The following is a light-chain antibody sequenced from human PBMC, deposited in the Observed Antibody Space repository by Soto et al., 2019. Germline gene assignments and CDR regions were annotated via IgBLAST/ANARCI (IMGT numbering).Light chain of an antibody. Sequence: EIVMTQSPATLSVSPGERVTLSCRARQSVGSNLAWYQQKHGQAPRLLIYGASTRTTDIPGRFSGSGSGTDLTITISSLQSDDVAVYDCQQYDNWPITFCQGTRLEIK. CDR1: QSVGSN. CDR2: GAS. J-gene: IGKJ5*01. V-gene: IGKV3-15*01. CDR3: QQYDNWPIT.